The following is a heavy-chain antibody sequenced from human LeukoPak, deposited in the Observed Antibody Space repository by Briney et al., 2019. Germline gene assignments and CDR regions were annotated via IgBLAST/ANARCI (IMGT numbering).Heavy chain of an antibody. V-gene: IGHV1-2*02. J-gene: IGHJ2*01. Sequence: ASVKVSCKASGYTFTGYYMHWVRQAPGQGLEWMGWINPNSGGTNYAQKFQGRVTMSRDTSITTAYMELSRLSSDDTAVYYCARHPGKVTNDWYFDLWGRGTLVTVSS. CDR1: GYTFTGYY. D-gene: IGHD4-23*01. CDR3: ARHPGKVTNDWYFDL. CDR2: INPNSGGT.